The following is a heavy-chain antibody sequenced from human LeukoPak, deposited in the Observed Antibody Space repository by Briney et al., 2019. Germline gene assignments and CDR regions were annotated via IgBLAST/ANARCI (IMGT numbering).Heavy chain of an antibody. CDR2: TSSDLNVK. CDR3: AREGYYGSGSPPSLYFDY. Sequence: QSGGSLRLSCAASGFTFGNYVIHWVRQAPGKGLEWVAVTSSDLNVKLYADSVKGRFTISRDKSRSTLYLQMNSLRPEDTAIYYCAREGYYGSGSPPSLYFDYWGQGTLVTVSS. J-gene: IGHJ4*02. D-gene: IGHD3-10*01. V-gene: IGHV3-30-3*01. CDR1: GFTFGNYV.